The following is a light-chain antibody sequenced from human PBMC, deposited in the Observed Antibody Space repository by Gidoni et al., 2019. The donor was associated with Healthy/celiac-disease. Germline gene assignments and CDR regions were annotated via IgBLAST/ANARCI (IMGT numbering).Light chain of an antibody. CDR2: AAS. CDR1: QGISSY. J-gene: IGKJ3*01. Sequence: AIRITQSPSSLSASTGDRVTITCRASQGISSYLAWYQQKPGKAPKLLIYAASTLQSGVPSRFSGSGSGTDFTLTISCLQSEDFATYYCQQYYSYPITFGPXTKVDIK. CDR3: QQYYSYPIT. V-gene: IGKV1-8*01.